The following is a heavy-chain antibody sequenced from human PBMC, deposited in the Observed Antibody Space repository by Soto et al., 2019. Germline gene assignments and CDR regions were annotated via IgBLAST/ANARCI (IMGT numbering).Heavy chain of an antibody. CDR1: GFTFSNAW. CDR3: TTSATTVTTIDY. D-gene: IGHD4-17*01. Sequence: EVQLVESGGGLVKPGGSLRLSCAASGFTFSNAWMSWVRQAPGKGLEWVGRIKRNADGGTADYAAPVKGRFTISRDDSKNTLYLHMNSLNTEDTAVYYCTTSATTVTTIDYWGQGTLVTVSS. V-gene: IGHV3-15*01. CDR2: IKRNADGGTA. J-gene: IGHJ4*02.